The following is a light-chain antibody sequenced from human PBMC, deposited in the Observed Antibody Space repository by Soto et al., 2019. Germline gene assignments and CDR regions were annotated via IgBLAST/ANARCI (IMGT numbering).Light chain of an antibody. CDR2: EVY. V-gene: IGLV2-8*01. J-gene: IGLJ1*01. CDR3: GSYVRTNSYV. CDR1: SSDVGGYNY. Sequence: QSVLTQPPSASGSPGQSVTISCTGTSSDVGGYNYVSWYQQYPGKAPKLIIYEVYKRPSGVPDRFSGSKSGNTAALTVSGLQAEDEADYYCGSYVRTNSYVFGTGTKVTVL.